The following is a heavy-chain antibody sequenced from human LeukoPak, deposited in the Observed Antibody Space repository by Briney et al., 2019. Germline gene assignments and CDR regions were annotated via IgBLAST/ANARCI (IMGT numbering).Heavy chain of an antibody. Sequence: PGGSLRLSCAASGFTFSSFAMSWVSQAPGKGLEWVSFISGSGGSTYYADSVKGRFTISRDNSENTLFLQMNSLRAEDTAVYFCARRGILRGTFDIWGQGTMVTVSS. CDR1: GFTFSSFA. J-gene: IGHJ3*02. V-gene: IGHV3-23*01. CDR3: ARRGILRGTFDI. CDR2: ISGSGGST. D-gene: IGHD3-10*01.